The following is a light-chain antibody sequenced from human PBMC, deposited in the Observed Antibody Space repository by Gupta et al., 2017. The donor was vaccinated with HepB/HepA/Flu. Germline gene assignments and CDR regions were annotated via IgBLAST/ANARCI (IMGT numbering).Light chain of an antibody. CDR1: QGVGSY. Sequence: DIQLTQSPSFLSASVGDRVTITCRASQGVGSYFAWYQQKPGKAPKILIYAASTLQSGVPSRFSGSGSGTEFTLTISSLQPEDFAVYYCHQLDDYPITFGQGTRLEIK. CDR2: AAS. V-gene: IGKV1-9*01. CDR3: HQLDDYPIT. J-gene: IGKJ5*01.